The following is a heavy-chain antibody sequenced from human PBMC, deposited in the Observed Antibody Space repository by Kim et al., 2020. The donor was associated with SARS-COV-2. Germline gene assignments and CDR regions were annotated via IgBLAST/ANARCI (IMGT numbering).Heavy chain of an antibody. D-gene: IGHD3-10*01. Sequence: SETLSLTCAVSGGSISSGGYSWSWIRQPPGKGLEWIGYIYHSGSTYYNPSLKSRVTISVDRSKNQFSLKLSSVTAADTAMYYCARAAGSGSYYSSFDYWGQGTLVTVSS. J-gene: IGHJ4*02. CDR3: ARAAGSGSYYSSFDY. V-gene: IGHV4-30-2*01. CDR2: IYHSGST. CDR1: GGSISSGGYS.